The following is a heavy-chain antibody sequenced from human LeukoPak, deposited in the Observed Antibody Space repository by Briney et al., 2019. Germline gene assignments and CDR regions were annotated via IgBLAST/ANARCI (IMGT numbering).Heavy chain of an antibody. D-gene: IGHD1-26*01. V-gene: IGHV4-59*01. J-gene: IGHJ6*02. Sequence: YPSETLSLTCTVSGGSISSYYWTWIRQPPGKGLEWIGYIHYSGSSRSHPSLNSRVTMSVDTSKSQFSLKLTSVTAADTAVYYCARDLSGSYYDYYYGMDVWGQGTTVTVSS. CDR2: IHYSGSS. CDR1: GGSISSYY. CDR3: ARDLSGSYYDYYYGMDV.